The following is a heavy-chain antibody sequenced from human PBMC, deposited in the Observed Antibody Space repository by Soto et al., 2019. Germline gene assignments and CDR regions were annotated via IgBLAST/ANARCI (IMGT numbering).Heavy chain of an antibody. V-gene: IGHV1-18*01. Sequence: ASVKVSCKASGYTFTSYGISWVRQAPGQGLEWMGWINPYNGNTKYAQKLQGRVTISKDTSKNQVVLTMTDMDPVDTATYYCARMIFGRNVYYFDYWGRGTLVTVSS. J-gene: IGHJ4*02. CDR1: GYTFTSYG. D-gene: IGHD3-3*01. CDR2: INPYNGNT. CDR3: ARMIFGRNVYYFDY.